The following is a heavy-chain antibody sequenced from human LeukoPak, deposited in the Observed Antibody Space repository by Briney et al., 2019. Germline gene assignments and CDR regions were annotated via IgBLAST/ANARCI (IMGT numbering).Heavy chain of an antibody. J-gene: IGHJ4*02. D-gene: IGHD7-27*01. Sequence: GGSLRLSCAASGFSFSGHWMHWARQLPGKGLVWVSRISPTGSTTSYADSVKGRFTVSRDNAKNTLYLQVNNLRAEDTAVYYCAIDPNWGVDYWGQGVLVTVSS. CDR2: ISPTGSTT. V-gene: IGHV3-74*01. CDR3: AIDPNWGVDY. CDR1: GFSFSGHW.